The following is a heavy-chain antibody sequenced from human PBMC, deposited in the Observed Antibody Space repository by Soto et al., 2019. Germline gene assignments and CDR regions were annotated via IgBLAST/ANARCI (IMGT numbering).Heavy chain of an antibody. CDR1: EFTFSGYG. V-gene: IGHV3-33*01. J-gene: IGHJ5*02. CDR3: ARVPTP. D-gene: IGHD2-2*01. CDR2: IWYDGSNK. Sequence: GGSIRLSSAASEFTFSGYGMHWVRQAPGKGLEWVAVIWYDGSNKYYADSVKGRFTISRDNSKNTLYLQMNSLKVRSVTAADTAVYYCARVPTPWGQGTLVTVSS.